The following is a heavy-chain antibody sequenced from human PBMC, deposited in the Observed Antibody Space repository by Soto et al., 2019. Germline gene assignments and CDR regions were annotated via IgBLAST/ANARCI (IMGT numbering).Heavy chain of an antibody. D-gene: IGHD2-21*01. CDR1: GGSISSGGYY. CDR2: IYYSGST. Sequence: QVQLQESGPGLVKPSQTLSLTCTVSGGSISSGGYYWSWIRQHPGKGLEWIGYIYYSGSTYYNPSLKSRVTRPVNPSKNQCSLKLSSVTAADTAVYYCAASCVGCGGFNYYGMDVWGQGTTVTVSS. V-gene: IGHV4-31*03. J-gene: IGHJ6*02. CDR3: AASCVGCGGFNYYGMDV.